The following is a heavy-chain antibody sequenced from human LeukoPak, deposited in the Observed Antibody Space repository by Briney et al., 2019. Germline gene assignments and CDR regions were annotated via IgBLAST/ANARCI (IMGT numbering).Heavy chain of an antibody. CDR3: ASETLGYDALDI. Sequence: SGGSLRLSCAASGFTFSSYNMNWVRQAPGKGREWVSSISSRSSHINYADSVKGRFTISRDNAKNSLYLQMNSLRAEDTAVYYCASETLGYDALDIWGQGTMVTVSS. V-gene: IGHV3-21*01. CDR2: ISSRSSHI. J-gene: IGHJ3*02. D-gene: IGHD7-27*01. CDR1: GFTFSSYN.